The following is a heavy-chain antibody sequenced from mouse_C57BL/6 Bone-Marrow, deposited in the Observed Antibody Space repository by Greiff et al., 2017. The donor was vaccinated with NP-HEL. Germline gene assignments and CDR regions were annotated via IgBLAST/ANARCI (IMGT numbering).Heavy chain of an antibody. CDR2: INPGSGGT. J-gene: IGHJ3*01. CDR3: ASEGEKSWATVVATRGFAY. D-gene: IGHD1-1*01. CDR1: GYAFTNYL. V-gene: IGHV1-54*01. Sequence: VKLQESGAELVRPGTSVKVSCKASGYAFTNYLIEWVKQRPGQGLEWIGVINPGSGGTNYNEKFKGKATLTADKSSSTAYMQPSSLTAEDSAVYFCASEGEKSWATVVATRGFAYWGQGTLVTVSA.